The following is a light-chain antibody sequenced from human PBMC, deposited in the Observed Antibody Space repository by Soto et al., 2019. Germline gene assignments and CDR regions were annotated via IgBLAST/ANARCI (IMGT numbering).Light chain of an antibody. J-gene: IGKJ3*01. CDR1: QSISSY. Sequence: DIQMTQSPSSLSASVGDRVTITCRASQSISSYLNWYQQKPGKAPKLLIYAASSLQSGVPSRFSGSGSGTDFTLTISSLQPEDFPTYYCQQSYSTPGFTFGPGTKVDIK. CDR2: AAS. CDR3: QQSYSTPGFT. V-gene: IGKV1-39*01.